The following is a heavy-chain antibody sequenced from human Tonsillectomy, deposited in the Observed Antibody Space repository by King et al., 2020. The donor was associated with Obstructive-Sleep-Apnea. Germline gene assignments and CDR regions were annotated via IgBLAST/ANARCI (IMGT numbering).Heavy chain of an antibody. Sequence: VQLQESGPGLVNPSQTLSLTCAVSGDFISSDESYWGWLRQKPGKALEWIGSIHNTGQTYYDPSLRSRTSVSLDTSKNHFSLRLSSVSAADTAVYYCARDPVRLPGHTYDYWGQGTLVTVSS. J-gene: IGHJ4*02. D-gene: IGHD4-17*01. CDR1: GDFISSDESY. CDR3: ARDPVRLPGHTYDY. V-gene: IGHV4-31*11. CDR2: IHNTGQT.